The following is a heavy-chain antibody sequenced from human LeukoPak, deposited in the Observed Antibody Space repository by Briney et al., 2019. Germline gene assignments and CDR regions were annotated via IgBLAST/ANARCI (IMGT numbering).Heavy chain of an antibody. D-gene: IGHD6-13*01. V-gene: IGHV1-18*01. CDR3: VREVSAANAGYMDV. CDR2: ISVFYGHT. Sequence: ASVKVSCKASGYTFTNYGVSWVRQAPGQGLEWMGWISVFYGHTNYSQNFQGRLTMTTHTSTSTAYLELRSLRSDDTAVYYCVREVSAANAGYMDVWGTGTTVTVSS. J-gene: IGHJ6*03. CDR1: GYTFTNYG.